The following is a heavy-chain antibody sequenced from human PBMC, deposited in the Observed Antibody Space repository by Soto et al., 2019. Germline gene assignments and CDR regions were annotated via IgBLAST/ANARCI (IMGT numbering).Heavy chain of an antibody. CDR3: ARDQVAVAGTDNWFDP. Sequence: VQLLQSGAEVRKAGASVKVSCETSGYTFTAYGISWVRQAPGQGLEWMGWISTYNGYTKYAQKLQGRVTMTIDTSTSTAYMELRSLTSDDTAVYYCARDQVAVAGTDNWFDPWGQGTLVTVSS. J-gene: IGHJ5*02. CDR2: ISTYNGYT. V-gene: IGHV1-18*04. CDR1: GYTFTAYG. D-gene: IGHD2-15*01.